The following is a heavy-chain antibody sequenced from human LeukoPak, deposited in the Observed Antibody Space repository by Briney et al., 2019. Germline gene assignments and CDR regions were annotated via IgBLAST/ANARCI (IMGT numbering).Heavy chain of an antibody. V-gene: IGHV3-23*01. Sequence: GGSLRLSCAASGFTFNNYAMTWVRQAPGKGLEWVSAIGASGTSTYYVDSVKGRFTISRDNSNNTLHLQMNGLRAEDAAVYYCAKDRGAVMWFGEDTNPLDNWGQGTLVTVSS. D-gene: IGHD3-10*01. CDR2: IGASGTST. CDR1: GFTFNNYA. CDR3: AKDRGAVMWFGEDTNPLDN. J-gene: IGHJ4*02.